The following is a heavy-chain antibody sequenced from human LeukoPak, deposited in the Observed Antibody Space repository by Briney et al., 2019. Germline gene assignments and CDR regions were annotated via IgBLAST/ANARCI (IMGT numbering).Heavy chain of an antibody. J-gene: IGHJ4*02. Sequence: GASVKVSCKASGGTFSSYGISWVRQAPGQGLEWMGRIIPILGIRNSAQKFQGRVTITADKSTSTAYMELSSLRSEDTAVYYCARVKDGYPDNWGQGTLVTVSS. CDR2: IIPILGIR. D-gene: IGHD5-24*01. V-gene: IGHV1-69*04. CDR3: ARVKDGYPDN. CDR1: GGTFSSYG.